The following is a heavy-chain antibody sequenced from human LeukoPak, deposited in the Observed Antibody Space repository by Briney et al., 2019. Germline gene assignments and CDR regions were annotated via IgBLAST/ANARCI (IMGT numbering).Heavy chain of an antibody. CDR2: ISWNSGSI. J-gene: IGHJ4*02. V-gene: IGHV3-9*01. CDR1: GFTFDDYA. CDR3: AKMGGNRRYYFDY. D-gene: IGHD4-23*01. Sequence: GGSLRLSCAASGFTFDDYAMHWVRQAPGKGLEWVSGISWNSGSIGYADSVKGRFTISRDNAKNSLCLQMNSLRAEDTALYYCAKMGGNRRYYFDYWGQGTLVTVSS.